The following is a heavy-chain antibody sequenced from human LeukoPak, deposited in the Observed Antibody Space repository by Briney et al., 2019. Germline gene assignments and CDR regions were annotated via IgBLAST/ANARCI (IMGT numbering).Heavy chain of an antibody. D-gene: IGHD1-26*01. J-gene: IGHJ4*02. CDR1: GFTFDDYA. V-gene: IGHV3-9*01. CDR2: ISCNGGSI. Sequence: GRSLRLSCAASGFTFDDYAMHWVRQAPGKGLEWVSGISCNGGSIYYADSVKGRFTISRDNAKNSLYLQMNSLRAEDTALYYCAKRGHSGRALGKPIDYWGQRTLVTVSS. CDR3: AKRGHSGRALGKPIDY.